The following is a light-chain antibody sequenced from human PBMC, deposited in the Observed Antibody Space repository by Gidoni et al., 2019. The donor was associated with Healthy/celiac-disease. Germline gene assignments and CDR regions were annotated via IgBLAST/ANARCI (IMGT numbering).Light chain of an antibody. V-gene: IGLV2-14*01. CDR2: DVS. CDR3: SSYTSSSPYV. Sequence: QSALLRLPSVSGFPGPSITLSRTGTSSDVGGYNYVFWYQQHPGKAPKLMIYDVSNRPSGVSNRFSGSKSGNTASLTISGLQAEDEADYYCSSYTSSSPYVFGTGTKVTVL. J-gene: IGLJ1*01. CDR1: SSDVGGYNY.